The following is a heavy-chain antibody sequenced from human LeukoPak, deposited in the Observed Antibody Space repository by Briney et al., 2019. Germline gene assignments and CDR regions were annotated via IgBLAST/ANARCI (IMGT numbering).Heavy chain of an antibody. V-gene: IGHV3-23*01. J-gene: IGHJ5*02. Sequence: GGSLRLSCAASGFTFSSYAMSWVRQAPGKGLEWVSAISGSGGSTYYADSVKGRFTISRDNSKNTLYLQMNSLRAEDTAVYHCAKAYCSSTSCYGWFDPWGQGTLVTVSS. D-gene: IGHD2-2*01. CDR1: GFTFSSYA. CDR2: ISGSGGST. CDR3: AKAYCSSTSCYGWFDP.